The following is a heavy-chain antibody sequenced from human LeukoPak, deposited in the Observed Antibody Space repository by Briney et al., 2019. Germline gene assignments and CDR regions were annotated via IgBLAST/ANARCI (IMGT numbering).Heavy chain of an antibody. CDR2: IKQDGSEK. J-gene: IGHJ4*02. D-gene: IGHD6-13*01. V-gene: IGHV3-7*03. Sequence: GGSLRLSCAASGFTFRSYWMRWVRQAPGKGLKWVANIKQDGSEKYYVDSVKGRFTISRDNAQNSLYLQMNSLRAEDTAIYYCATSTAAAGTDWGQGTLVTVSS. CDR1: GFTFRSYW. CDR3: ATSTAAAGTD.